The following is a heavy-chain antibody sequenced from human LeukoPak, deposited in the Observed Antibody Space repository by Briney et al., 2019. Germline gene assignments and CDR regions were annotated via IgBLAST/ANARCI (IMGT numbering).Heavy chain of an antibody. V-gene: IGHV3-20*04. J-gene: IGHJ4*02. CDR1: GFTFEDYG. Sequence: PGGSLRLSCAVSGFTFEDYGMSWVRQVPGKGLEWVSNINWNGGTTGYADSVKGRFTISRDNAKNSLYPQMNSLRAEDTALYYCARGTGPGDYWGQGTLVTVSS. CDR2: INWNGGTT. D-gene: IGHD1-1*01. CDR3: ARGTGPGDY.